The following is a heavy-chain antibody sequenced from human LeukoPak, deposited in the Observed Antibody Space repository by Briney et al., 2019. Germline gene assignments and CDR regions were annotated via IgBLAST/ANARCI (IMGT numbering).Heavy chain of an antibody. CDR2: IIPIFGTA. V-gene: IGHV1-69*05. Sequence: SVKVSCKASGGTFSSYAISWVRQAPGQGLEWMGGIIPIFGTANYAQKFQGRVTITTGESTSTAYMELSSLRSEDTAVYYCASGYYYDSSGYFDYWGQGTLVTVSS. CDR1: GGTFSSYA. J-gene: IGHJ4*02. D-gene: IGHD3-22*01. CDR3: ASGYYYDSSGYFDY.